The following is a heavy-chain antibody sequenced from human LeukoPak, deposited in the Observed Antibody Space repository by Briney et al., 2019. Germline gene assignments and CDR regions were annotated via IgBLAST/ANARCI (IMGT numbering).Heavy chain of an antibody. CDR3: ARGPHGDYYWLV. CDR1: GGSISSYY. V-gene: IGHV4-59*01. CDR2: IYYSGST. J-gene: IGHJ3*01. Sequence: PSETLSLTCTVSGGSISSYYWSWIQQPPGKGLEWIGYIYYSGSTNYNPSLKSRVTISVDTSKNQFSLKLSSVTAADTAVYYCARGPHGDYYWLVWGQGTMVTVSS. D-gene: IGHD4-17*01.